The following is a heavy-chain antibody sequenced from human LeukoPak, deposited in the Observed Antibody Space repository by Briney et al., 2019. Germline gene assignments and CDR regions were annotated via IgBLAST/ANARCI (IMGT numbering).Heavy chain of an antibody. CDR3: AKDVLGYSYGYFGY. CDR2: ISGSGGST. J-gene: IGHJ4*02. D-gene: IGHD5-18*01. Sequence: GGSLRLSCAASGFTFSSYAMSWVRQAPGKGLEGVSAISGSGGSTYYADSVKGRFTISRDNSKNTLYLQMNSLRAEDTAVYYCAKDVLGYSYGYFGYWGQGTLVTVSS. V-gene: IGHV3-23*01. CDR1: GFTFSSYA.